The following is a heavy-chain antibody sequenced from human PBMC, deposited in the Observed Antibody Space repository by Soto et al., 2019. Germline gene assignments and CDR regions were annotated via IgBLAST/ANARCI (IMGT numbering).Heavy chain of an antibody. CDR1: GGSISSGDYY. CDR3: ARGGGSGWYGGYYYYGMDV. CDR2: IYYSGST. Sequence: PSETLSLTCTVSGGSISSGDYYWSWIRQPPGKGLEWIGYIYYSGSTYYNPSLKSRLTISVDTSKNQFSLKLSSVTAADTAVYYCARGGGSGWYGGYYYYGMDVWGQGTTVTVSS. D-gene: IGHD6-19*01. J-gene: IGHJ6*02. V-gene: IGHV4-30-4*01.